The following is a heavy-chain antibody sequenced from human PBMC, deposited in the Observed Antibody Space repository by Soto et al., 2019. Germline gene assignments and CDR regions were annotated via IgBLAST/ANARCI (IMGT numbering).Heavy chain of an antibody. D-gene: IGHD3-22*01. CDR3: ARTYYYDSSGYYYSNRDYYGMDV. J-gene: IGHJ6*02. CDR1: GGTFSSYA. CDR2: IIPIFGTA. V-gene: IGHV1-69*13. Sequence: SVKVSCKASGGTFSSYAISWVRQAPGQGLEWMGGIIPIFGTANYAQKFQGRVTITADESTSTAYMELSSLRSEDTAVYYCARTYYYDSSGYYYSNRDYYGMDVWGQGTTVTVS.